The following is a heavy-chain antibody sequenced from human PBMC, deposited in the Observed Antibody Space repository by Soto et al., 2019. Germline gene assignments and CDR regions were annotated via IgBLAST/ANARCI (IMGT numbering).Heavy chain of an antibody. CDR2: ISSGGTYT. J-gene: IGHJ4*02. Sequence: GGSLRLFCAASGFTFSNYAMTWVRQAPGKGLEWVSAISSGGTYTDYADSVKGRFTLSRDNSKNMVYLQMNSLRAEDTAVYHCAKESSGYNYGFYNYSDYWGQGTLVTVSS. CDR3: AKESSGYNYGFYNYSDY. D-gene: IGHD5-18*01. CDR1: GFTFSNYA. V-gene: IGHV3-23*01.